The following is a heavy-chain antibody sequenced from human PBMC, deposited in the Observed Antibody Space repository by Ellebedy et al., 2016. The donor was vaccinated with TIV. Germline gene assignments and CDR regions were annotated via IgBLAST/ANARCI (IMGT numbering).Heavy chain of an antibody. D-gene: IGHD6-13*01. J-gene: IGHJ6*03. CDR1: GFTFSSYG. CDR2: IWYDGSNK. CDR3: ARDRIAAAGYYYYMDV. Sequence: GGSLRLXXAASGFTFSSYGMHWVRQAPGKGLEWVAVIWYDGSNKYYADSVKGRFTISRDNSKNTLYLQMNSLRAEDTAVYYCARDRIAAAGYYYYMDVWGKGTTVTVSS. V-gene: IGHV3-33*01.